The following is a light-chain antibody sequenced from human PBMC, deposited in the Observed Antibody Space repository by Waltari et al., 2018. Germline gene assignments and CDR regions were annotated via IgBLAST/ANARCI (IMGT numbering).Light chain of an antibody. V-gene: IGLV2-14*03. CDR3: GSYTGSDAWV. Sequence: QSALTQPASVSGSPGQSIIISCTGTSNDIGGYDHVSVYQQHPGKAPKLIIYDVSNRPSGVSNRFSGSRSANTASLAISGLLAEDEADYYCGSYTGSDAWVFGGGTKVTVL. J-gene: IGLJ3*02. CDR1: SNDIGGYDH. CDR2: DVS.